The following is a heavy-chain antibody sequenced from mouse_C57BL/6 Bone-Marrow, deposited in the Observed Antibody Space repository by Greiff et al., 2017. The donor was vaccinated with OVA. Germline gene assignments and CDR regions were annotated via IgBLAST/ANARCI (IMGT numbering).Heavy chain of an antibody. V-gene: IGHV1-4*01. CDR1: GYTFTSYT. D-gene: IGHD2-4*01. CDR3: ARGYYDYDWYFDV. CDR2: INPSSGYT. Sequence: VQLQQSGAELARPGASVKISCKASGYTFTSYTMHWVKQRPGQGLEWIGYINPSSGYTKYNQKFKDKATLTADKSSSTAYMQLSSLTSEDSAVYYCARGYYDYDWYFDVWGTGTTVTVSS. J-gene: IGHJ1*03.